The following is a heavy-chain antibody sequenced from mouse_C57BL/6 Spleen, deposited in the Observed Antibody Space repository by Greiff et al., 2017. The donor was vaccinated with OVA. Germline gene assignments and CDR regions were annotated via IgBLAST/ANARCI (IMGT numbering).Heavy chain of an antibody. CDR2: IYPGSGST. Sequence: QVQLKESGAELVKPGASVKMSCKASGYTFTSYWITWVKQRPGQGLEWIGDIYPGSGSTNYNEKFKSKATLTVDTSSSTAYMQLSSLTSEDSAVYYCARGGSSYEYYFDYWGQGTTLTVSS. J-gene: IGHJ2*01. CDR3: ARGGSSYEYYFDY. CDR1: GYTFTSYW. D-gene: IGHD1-1*01. V-gene: IGHV1-55*01.